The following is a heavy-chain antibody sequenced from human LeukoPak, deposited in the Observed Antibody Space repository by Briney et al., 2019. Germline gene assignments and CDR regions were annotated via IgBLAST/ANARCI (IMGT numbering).Heavy chain of an antibody. CDR1: GGSISSYY. CDR2: IYYSGST. CDR3: ARVRLLSNYVDGYNWFDP. Sequence: SETLSLTCTVSGGSISSYYWSWIRQPPGKGLEWIGYIYYSGSTNYNPSLKSRVTISVDTSKNQFSLKLSSVTAADTAVYYCARVRLLSNYVDGYNWFDPWGQGTLVTVSS. J-gene: IGHJ5*02. D-gene: IGHD4-11*01. V-gene: IGHV4-59*01.